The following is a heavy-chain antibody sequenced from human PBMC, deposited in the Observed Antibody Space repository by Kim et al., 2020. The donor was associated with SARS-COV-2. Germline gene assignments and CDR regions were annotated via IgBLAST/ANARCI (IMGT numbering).Heavy chain of an antibody. CDR1: GGSISSGDYY. CDR2: IYYSGST. J-gene: IGHJ5*02. V-gene: IGHV4-30-4*01. Sequence: SETLSLTCTVSGGSISSGDYYWSWIRQPPGKGLEWIGYIYYSGSTYYNPSLKSRVTISVDTSKNQFSLKLSSVTAADTAVYYCARAELAAAGTGFDPWGQGTLVTVSS. D-gene: IGHD6-13*01. CDR3: ARAELAAAGTGFDP.